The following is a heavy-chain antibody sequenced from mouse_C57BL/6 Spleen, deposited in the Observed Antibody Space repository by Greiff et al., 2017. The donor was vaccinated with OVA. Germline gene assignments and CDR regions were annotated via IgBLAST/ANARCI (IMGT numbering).Heavy chain of an antibody. CDR1: GFTFSDYG. D-gene: IGHD1-1*01. J-gene: IGHJ4*01. V-gene: IGHV5-17*01. CDR3: ANYYGSSYAMDY. CDR2: ISSGSSTI. Sequence: DVKLVESGGGLVKPGGSLKLSCAASGFTFSDYGMHWLRQAPEKGLEWVAYISSGSSTIYYADTVKGRFTISRDNAKNTLFLQMTSLRSEDTAMYYCANYYGSSYAMDYWGQGTSVTVSS.